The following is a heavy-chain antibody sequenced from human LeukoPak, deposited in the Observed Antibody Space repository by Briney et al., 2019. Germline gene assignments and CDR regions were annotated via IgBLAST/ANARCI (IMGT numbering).Heavy chain of an antibody. CDR1: GGSISSYY. Sequence: PSETVSLTCTVFGGSISSYYWSWIRQPPGKGLEWMGYIYYSRSTNYNPSLMSRVTISVDTSKNQFSLKLSSVTAADTAVYYCARLHYYDSSGYYMDAFDIWGQGTMVTVSS. CDR3: ARLHYYDSSGYYMDAFDI. D-gene: IGHD3-22*01. V-gene: IGHV4-59*01. CDR2: IYYSRST. J-gene: IGHJ3*02.